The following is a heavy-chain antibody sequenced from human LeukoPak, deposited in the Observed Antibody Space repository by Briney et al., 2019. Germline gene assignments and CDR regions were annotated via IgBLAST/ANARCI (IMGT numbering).Heavy chain of an antibody. CDR3: ARDRYCSGGSCYSFDY. J-gene: IGHJ4*02. CDR2: ISGGGDIT. CDR1: GFNFANHA. Sequence: GGSLRLSCAASGFNFANHAMSWVRQTPGKGLEWVSAISGGGDITYYADSVKGRFTISRDNSKNTLYLQMNSLRAEDTAVYYCARDRYCSGGSCYSFDYWGQGTLVTVSS. D-gene: IGHD2-15*01. V-gene: IGHV3-23*01.